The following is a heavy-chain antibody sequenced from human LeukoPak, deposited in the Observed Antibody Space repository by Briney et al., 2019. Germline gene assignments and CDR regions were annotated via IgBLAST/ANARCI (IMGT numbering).Heavy chain of an antibody. V-gene: IGHV1-69*13. D-gene: IGHD5-12*01. CDR2: IIPIFGTA. CDR1: GGTFSSYA. CDR3: ARDDLYSGNDYDC. Sequence: ASVKVSCKASGGTFSSYAISWVRQAPGQGLEWMGGIIPIFGTANYAQKFQGRVTITADESTSTAYMELSSLRSDDTAVYYCARDDLYSGNDYDCWGQGTLVTVSS. J-gene: IGHJ4*02.